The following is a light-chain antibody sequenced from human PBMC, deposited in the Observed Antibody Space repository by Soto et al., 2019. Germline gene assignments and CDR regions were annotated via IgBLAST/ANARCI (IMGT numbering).Light chain of an antibody. CDR3: QQSYSTPPT. Sequence: DIQLTQSPSFLSASIGDRVTITCRASQDFSNFLAWYQQKPGRAPKLLMYDASTLQSGVPSRFSGSGSGRDFVLTISSLQPEDFATYYCQQSYSTPPTFGQGTKVDIK. J-gene: IGKJ1*01. V-gene: IGKV1-39*01. CDR1: QDFSNF. CDR2: DAS.